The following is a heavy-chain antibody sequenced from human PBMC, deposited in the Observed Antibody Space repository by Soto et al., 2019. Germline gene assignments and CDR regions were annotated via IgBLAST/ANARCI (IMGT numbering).Heavy chain of an antibody. CDR3: ANNNVYSNYGDY. D-gene: IGHD4-4*01. Sequence: GGSLRLSCAASGFTFSSYAMSWVRQAPGKGLEWVSAISGSGGSTYYADSVKGRFTIPRDNSKNTLYLQMNSLRAEDTAIYCCANNNVYSNYGDYWGQGTLVTVSS. J-gene: IGHJ4*02. V-gene: IGHV3-23*01. CDR1: GFTFSSYA. CDR2: ISGSGGST.